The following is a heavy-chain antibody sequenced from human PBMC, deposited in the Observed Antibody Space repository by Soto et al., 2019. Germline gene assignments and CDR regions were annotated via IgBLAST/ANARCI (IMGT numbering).Heavy chain of an antibody. D-gene: IGHD1-26*01. CDR2: IYYTGTT. CDR3: ARRVYSGSGRDYFDR. CDR1: GGPISSSGHF. J-gene: IGHJ4*02. V-gene: IGHV4-39*01. Sequence: NPSETLSLTCSVSGGPISSSGHFWAWIRQPPGRGLEWLATIYYTGTTYYNPSLKSRLTISMDTSKDQFSLDLTSMTAADTALYFCARRVYSGSGRDYFDRWGQGSLVTVSS.